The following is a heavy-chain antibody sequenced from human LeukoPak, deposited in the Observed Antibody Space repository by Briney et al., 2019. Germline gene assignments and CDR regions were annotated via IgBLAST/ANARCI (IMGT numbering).Heavy chain of an antibody. V-gene: IGHV3-48*03. J-gene: IGHJ4*02. CDR2: ISSSGKRI. Sequence: GGSLRLSCAASGFTFSSYEMNWLRQAPGKGLEWISYISSSGKRIYYADSVKGRFTISRDNAKNSLYLHMNSLTAEDTAAYYCARTYCTGGNCYPGIDYWGQGTLVTVSS. D-gene: IGHD2-15*01. CDR1: GFTFSSYE. CDR3: ARTYCTGGNCYPGIDY.